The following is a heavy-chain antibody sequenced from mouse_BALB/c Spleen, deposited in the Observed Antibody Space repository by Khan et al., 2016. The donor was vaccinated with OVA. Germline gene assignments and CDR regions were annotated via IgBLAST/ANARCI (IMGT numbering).Heavy chain of an antibody. CDR3: TRDRIDY. CDR1: GYTFTTYW. CDR2: INPTSGYT. Sequence: QVQLQQSGAELAKPGASVKMSCKASGYTFTTYWMHWVKQRPGPGLEWIGYINPTSGYTDYNEKFKDRATLYADKSSSTAYMQLSRLTSEDSAVYYYTRDRIDYWGQGTTLTVSS. V-gene: IGHV1-7*01. J-gene: IGHJ2*01.